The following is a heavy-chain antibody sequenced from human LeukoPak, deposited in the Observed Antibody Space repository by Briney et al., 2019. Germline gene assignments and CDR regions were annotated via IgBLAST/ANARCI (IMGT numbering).Heavy chain of an antibody. CDR2: ISWNSGSI. Sequence: SLRLSCAASGFTFDDYAMHWVRQAPGKGLEWVSGISWNSGSIGYADSVKGRFTISRDNAKNSLYLQMNSLRAEDTALYYCAKNRVGAAAGIIDYWGQGTLVTVSS. CDR1: GFTFDDYA. V-gene: IGHV3-9*01. J-gene: IGHJ4*02. CDR3: AKNRVGAAAGIIDY. D-gene: IGHD6-13*01.